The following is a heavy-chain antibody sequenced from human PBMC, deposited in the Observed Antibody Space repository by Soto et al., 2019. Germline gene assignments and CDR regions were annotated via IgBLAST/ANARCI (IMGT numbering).Heavy chain of an antibody. D-gene: IGHD2-2*01. CDR1: GFTFGDYA. J-gene: IGHJ6*02. CDR3: AKEHSGFCSRPSCSYYYYYYGLDV. Sequence: PGGSLRLFCAASGFTFGDYAMHWVRQAPGKGLEWVSGISWNSDNIGYADSVQSRFSVSRDNGKNSMYLQINRLRAEDTALYFCAKEHSGFCSRPSCSYYYYYYGLDVWGQGTTVTVSS. CDR2: ISWNSDNI. V-gene: IGHV3-9*01.